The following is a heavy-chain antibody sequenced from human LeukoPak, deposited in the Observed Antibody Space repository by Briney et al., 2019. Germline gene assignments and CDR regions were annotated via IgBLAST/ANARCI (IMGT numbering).Heavy chain of an antibody. CDR2: INPNSGGT. V-gene: IGHV1-2*02. Sequence: ASVKVSCKASGYTFTSYGISWVRQAPGQGLEWMGWINPNSGGTNYAQKFQGRVTMTRDTSISTAYMELSRLRSDDTAVYYCARYSSGYYYNDAFDIWGQGTMVTVSS. D-gene: IGHD3-22*01. CDR1: GYTFTSYG. CDR3: ARYSSGYYYNDAFDI. J-gene: IGHJ3*02.